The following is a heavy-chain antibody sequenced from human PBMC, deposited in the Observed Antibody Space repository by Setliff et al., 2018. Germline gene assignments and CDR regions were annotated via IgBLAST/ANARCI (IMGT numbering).Heavy chain of an antibody. CDR3: ASRTYYDYLWGSYRRNDAFDV. CDR2: IYYSGST. CDR1: GGSISSYY. V-gene: IGHV4-59*01. Sequence: PSETLSLTCTVSGGSISSYYWSWIRQPPGKGLEWIGYIYYSGSTNYNPSLKSRVTISVDTSKNQFSLKLSSVTAADTAVYYCASRTYYDYLWGSYRRNDAFDVWGQGTMVTV. D-gene: IGHD3-16*02. J-gene: IGHJ3*01.